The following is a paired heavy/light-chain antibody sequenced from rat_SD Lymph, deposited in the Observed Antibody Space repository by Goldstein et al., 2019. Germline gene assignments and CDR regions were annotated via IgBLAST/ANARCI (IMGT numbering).Light chain of an antibody. Sequence: DVVLTQTPVSLLISLGGQASISCRSSQSLVHSNGNTYLHWYLQKPGQSPQLLIYQVSNRFSGIPDRFSGSGSGTDFTLKISRVEPEDLGVYYCLQRTHNPYTFGAGTKLELK. J-gene: IGKJ2-3*01. CDR3: LQRTHNPYT. V-gene: IGKV1S28*01. CDR2: QVS. CDR1: QSLVHSNGNTY.
Heavy chain of an antibody. V-gene: IGHV1-47*01. J-gene: IGHJ3*01. CDR2: INPGSGGT. Sequence: QVQLQQSGAELVKPGTSVKLSCKASGYTFTSNHMNWIKQTTGQGLEWIGIINPGSGGTSYNVKFKGKATLTVDKSSSTAFMQLSSLTPEDSAVYYCALGWFAYWGQGTLVTVSS. CDR3: ALGWFAY. CDR1: GYTFTSNH.